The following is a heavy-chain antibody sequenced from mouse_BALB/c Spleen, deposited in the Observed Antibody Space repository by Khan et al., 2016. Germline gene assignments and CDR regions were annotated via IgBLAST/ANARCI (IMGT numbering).Heavy chain of an antibody. CDR1: GYSITSGYY. CDR2: ISYDGTN. V-gene: IGHV3-6*02. CDR3: SRDGVTGTFAY. J-gene: IGHJ3*01. D-gene: IGHD4-1*01. Sequence: EVQLQESGPGLVKPSQSLSLTCSVTGYSITSGYYWNWIRQFPGNKLEWMGYISYDGTNYYNPSLKNRISITRATSKNHFFLKLNSVTSEDTATYYCSRDGVTGTFAYWGQGTLVTVSA.